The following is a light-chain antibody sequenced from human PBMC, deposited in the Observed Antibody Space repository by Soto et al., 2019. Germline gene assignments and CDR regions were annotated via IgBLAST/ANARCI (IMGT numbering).Light chain of an antibody. J-gene: IGLJ2*01. CDR3: CSYAGSSTYVV. CDR2: EVS. CDR1: SSDVGSYNL. V-gene: IGLV2-23*02. Sequence: QSALTQHASVSGSPGQSITISCTGTSSDVGSYNLVSWYQQHPGKAPKLMIYEVSKWPSGVSNRFSGSKSGNTASLTISGLRPEDEADYYCCSYAGSSTYVVFGGGTQLTVL.